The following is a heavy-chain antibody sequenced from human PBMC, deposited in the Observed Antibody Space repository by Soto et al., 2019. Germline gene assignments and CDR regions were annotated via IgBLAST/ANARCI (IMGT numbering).Heavy chain of an antibody. CDR2: ISKSGDST. CDR1: GVTFTSYA. Sequence: QPGGSLRLSCAASGVTFTSYAMTWVRQVPGEGLQWVSSISKSGDSTYYADSVKGRCTTSRDNSKNTLYLQMNSLRAEDTDIYYCAKGSFGFDYWGQGTLVTVSS. CDR3: AKGSFGFDY. V-gene: IGHV3-23*01. D-gene: IGHD3-10*01. J-gene: IGHJ4*02.